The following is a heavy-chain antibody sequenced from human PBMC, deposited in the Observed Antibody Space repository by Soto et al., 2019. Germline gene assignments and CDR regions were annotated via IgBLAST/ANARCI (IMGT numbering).Heavy chain of an antibody. D-gene: IGHD6-13*01. CDR2: INAGNGNT. Sequence: ASVKVSCKASGYTFTSYAMHWVRQAPGQRLEWMGWINAGNGNTKYSQKFQGRVTITRDKSTSTAYMELSSLRSEDTAVYYCAPGSIAAADDYWGQGTLVTVSS. V-gene: IGHV1-3*01. CDR1: GYTFTSYA. J-gene: IGHJ4*02. CDR3: APGSIAAADDY.